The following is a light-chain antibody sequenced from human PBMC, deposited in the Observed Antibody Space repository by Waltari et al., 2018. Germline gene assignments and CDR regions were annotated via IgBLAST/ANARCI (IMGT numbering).Light chain of an antibody. CDR3: AAWDDSLRGWV. CDR1: TSNVRSNN. CDR2: KNS. V-gene: IGLV1-47*01. Sequence: QSVLTQPPSASAIPGQGVTISCSGSTSNVRSNNVHCYQQGPGSAPEPVIYKNSQRPSGVPDRVSGSKSGTSASLAIIGVRSEDEADYYCAAWDDSLRGWVFGGGTKVTVL. J-gene: IGLJ3*02.